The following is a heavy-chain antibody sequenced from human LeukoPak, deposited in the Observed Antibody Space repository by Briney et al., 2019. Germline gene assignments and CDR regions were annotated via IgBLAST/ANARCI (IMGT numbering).Heavy chain of an antibody. V-gene: IGHV4-59*07. D-gene: IGHD1-26*01. CDR2: IYYSGST. CDR3: ARRSGSRKGDGFDI. CDR1: GGSISSYY. J-gene: IGHJ3*02. Sequence: SDTLSLTCTVSGGSISSYYWSWIRQPPGKGLEWLGYIYYSGSTNYNPSLKGRVTISVDTSKNQFSLKLSSVTAADTAVYYCARRSGSRKGDGFDIWGQGTMVTVSS.